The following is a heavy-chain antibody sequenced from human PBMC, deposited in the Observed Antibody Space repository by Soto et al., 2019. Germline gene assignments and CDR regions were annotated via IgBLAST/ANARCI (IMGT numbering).Heavy chain of an antibody. Sequence: SETLSLTCTVSGGSVSSGSFYWSWIRQPPGKALEWIGFIYNNRSFNYNPSLKSRVTMSVDTSKHQFSLKLSSVTAADTAVYYCARVPLDYSNSHYFDFWGQGALVTVSS. D-gene: IGHD6-6*01. J-gene: IGHJ4*02. CDR1: GGSVSSGSFY. CDR3: ARVPLDYSNSHYFDF. CDR2: IYNNRSF. V-gene: IGHV4-61*01.